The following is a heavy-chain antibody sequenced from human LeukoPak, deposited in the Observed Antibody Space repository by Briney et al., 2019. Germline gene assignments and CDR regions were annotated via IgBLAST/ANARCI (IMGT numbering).Heavy chain of an antibody. Sequence: SGPALVKPTQTLTLTCTFSGFPLASYEMRVTWIRQPPGKALEWLARIDWDDDKFYNISLKTRLTISKDTSKNQVVLTMINMDPVDTATYYCPLKLVVPAAGDYSNYMDVWGKGPRSPSP. CDR2: IDWDDDK. V-gene: IGHV2-70*04. CDR3: PLKLVVPAAGDYSNYMDV. D-gene: IGHD2-2*01. J-gene: IGHJ6*03. CDR1: GFPLASYEMR.